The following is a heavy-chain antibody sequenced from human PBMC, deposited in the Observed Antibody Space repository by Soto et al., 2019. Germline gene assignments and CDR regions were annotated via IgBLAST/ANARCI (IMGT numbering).Heavy chain of an antibody. Sequence: QVQLQQSGPGLVKPSQTLSLTCTVSGDSISSDYYHWTWIRQSPGKGLEWIGYIHHSGSILYNPSLQSRVTISVDTSKNKFSPHLTSVTAADTAVYFCAREDDGGHSLDVWGQGNTVTVSS. CDR2: IHHSGSI. D-gene: IGHD1-1*01. CDR3: AREDDGGHSLDV. CDR1: GDSISSDYYH. V-gene: IGHV4-30-4*08. J-gene: IGHJ6*02.